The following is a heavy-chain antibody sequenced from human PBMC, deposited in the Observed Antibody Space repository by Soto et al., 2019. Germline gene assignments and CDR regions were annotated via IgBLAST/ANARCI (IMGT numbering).Heavy chain of an antibody. CDR1: GASISGFY. J-gene: IGHJ5*02. Sequence: SETLSRTCTVPGASISGFYWSRIRKSAGKGLEWIGRIYATGTTDYNPSLKSRAMMSVDTSKKQFSLKLTSVTAAVGVVYYCARDGTKTLRDWFDPWGKGISVTVSS. CDR3: ARDGTKTLRDWFDP. CDR2: IYATGTT. D-gene: IGHD1-1*01. V-gene: IGHV4-4*07.